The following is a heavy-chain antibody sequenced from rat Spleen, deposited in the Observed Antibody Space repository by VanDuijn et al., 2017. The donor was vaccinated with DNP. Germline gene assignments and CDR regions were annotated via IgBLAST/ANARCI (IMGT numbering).Heavy chain of an antibody. CDR1: GFTFSNYY. J-gene: IGHJ3*01. CDR2: IGPGGGNT. Sequence: EVQLVESGGGLVQPGRSMRLSCVASGFTFSNYYMVWVRQAPTKGLEWVASIGPGGGNTYYRDSVKGRFIVSRDNAKSTLDLQMDSLRSEDTATYYCVRRGGKGLFSKWGQGTLVTVSS. V-gene: IGHV5-25*01. CDR3: VRRGGKGLFSK. D-gene: IGHD3-1*01.